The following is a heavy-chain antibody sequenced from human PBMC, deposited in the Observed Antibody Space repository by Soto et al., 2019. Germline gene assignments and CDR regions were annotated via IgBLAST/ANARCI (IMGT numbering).Heavy chain of an antibody. D-gene: IGHD4-17*01. Sequence: SETLSLTCDVSGYSISSGYYWAWVRQPPGKGMEWIGSINHRGNIYYNPSLKSRVTISVDTSKNQGSLKVSSVTAADTAVYYCVRSGDDYGSYIDYWGQGTLVTVSS. CDR1: GYSISSGYY. CDR2: INHRGNI. V-gene: IGHV4-38-2*01. J-gene: IGHJ4*02. CDR3: VRSGDDYGSYIDY.